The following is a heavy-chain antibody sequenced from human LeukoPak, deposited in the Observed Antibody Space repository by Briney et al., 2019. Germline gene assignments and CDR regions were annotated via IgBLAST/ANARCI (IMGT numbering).Heavy chain of an antibody. CDR3: ARRGPNNFDY. D-gene: IGHD1/OR15-1a*01. V-gene: IGHV4-39*07. CDR1: GGSISSSGYY. J-gene: IGHJ4*02. Sequence: SETLSLTCTVSGGSISSSGYYWGWIRQPPGKGLEWIGSIYHSGSTYYNPSLKSRVTISVDTSKNQFSLKLSSVTAADTAVYYCARRGPNNFDYWGQGTLVTVSS. CDR2: IYHSGST.